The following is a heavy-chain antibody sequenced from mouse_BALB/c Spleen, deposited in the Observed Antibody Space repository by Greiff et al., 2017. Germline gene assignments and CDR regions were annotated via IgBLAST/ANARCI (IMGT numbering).Heavy chain of an antibody. J-gene: IGHJ2*01. D-gene: IGHD2-4*01. CDR1: GYTFTSYW. V-gene: IGHV1S22*01. CDR3: TNDYGGY. CDR2: IYPGSGST. Sequence: LQQPGSELVRPGASVKLSCKASGYTFTSYWMHWVKQRPGQGLEWIGNIYPGSGSTNYDEKFKSKATLTVDTSSSTAYMQLSSLTSEDSAVYYCTNDYGGYWGQGTTLTVSS.